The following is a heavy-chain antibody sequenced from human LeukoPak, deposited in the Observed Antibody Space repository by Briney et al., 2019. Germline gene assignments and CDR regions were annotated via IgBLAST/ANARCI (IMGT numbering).Heavy chain of an antibody. V-gene: IGHV3-33*08. CDR1: EFTFTNNW. CDR3: ARGWGSSIYASAFDI. Sequence: GGSLRLSCAASEFTFTNNWMHWVRQAPGKGLEWVALIWYEGNNKKYADSVKGRITISRDNSKNTLYLEMNSLRAEDTAVYYCARGWGSSIYASAFDIRGQGTMVTISS. J-gene: IGHJ3*02. D-gene: IGHD2-2*01. CDR2: IWYEGNNK.